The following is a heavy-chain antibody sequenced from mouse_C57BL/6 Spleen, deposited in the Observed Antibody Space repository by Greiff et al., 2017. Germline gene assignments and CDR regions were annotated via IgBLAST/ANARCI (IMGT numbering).Heavy chain of an antibody. CDR3: ARPPSFLAY. Sequence: EVQLQQSGPELVKPGASVKISCKASGYTFTDYYMNWVKQSHGKSLEWIGDINPNNGGTSYNQKFKGKATLTVDKSSSTAYMELRSLTSEDSAVYYCARPPSFLAYWGQGTLVTVSA. V-gene: IGHV1-26*01. J-gene: IGHJ3*01. CDR1: GYTFTDYY. CDR2: INPNNGGT.